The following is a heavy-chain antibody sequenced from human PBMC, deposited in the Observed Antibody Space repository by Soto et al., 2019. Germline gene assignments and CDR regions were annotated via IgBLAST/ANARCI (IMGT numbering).Heavy chain of an antibody. Sequence: QVRLQESGPGLVKPSETLSLSCLVSGDSVGNGPYYWSWIRQSPGEGLEWIAYIYYSGSTNVNPSLESRVNISMDMSKIPFFLELRSVTAADAAVYFCARVGSICHSGGCYYYYGLGVWGQGTTVAISS. CDR1: GDSVGNGPYY. V-gene: IGHV4-61*01. J-gene: IGHJ6*02. CDR2: IYYSGST. CDR3: ARVGSICHSGGCYYYYGLGV. D-gene: IGHD3-3*02.